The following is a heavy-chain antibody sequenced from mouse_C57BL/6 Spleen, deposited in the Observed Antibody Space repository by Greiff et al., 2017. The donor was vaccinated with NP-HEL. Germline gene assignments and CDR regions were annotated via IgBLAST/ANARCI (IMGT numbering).Heavy chain of an antibody. J-gene: IGHJ1*03. D-gene: IGHD1-1*01. CDR3: ARDRDYYGSSYGYFDV. V-gene: IGHV7-3*01. CDR1: GFTFTDYY. CDR2: IRNKANGYTT. Sequence: EVQLVESGGGLVQPGGSLSLSCAASGFTFTDYYMSWVRQPPGKALEWLGFIRNKANGYTTEYSASVKGRFTISRDNSQSILYLQMNALRAEDSATYYCARDRDYYGSSYGYFDVWGTGTTVTVSS.